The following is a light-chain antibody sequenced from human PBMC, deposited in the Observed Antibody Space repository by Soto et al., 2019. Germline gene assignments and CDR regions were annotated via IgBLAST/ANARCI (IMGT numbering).Light chain of an antibody. J-gene: IGKJ5*01. V-gene: IGKV1-39*01. Sequence: DIQITQSPSSLSASVVDRVTITCRASQSISSYLNWYQQKPGKAPKLLIYATSSLQSGVPSRFIGSGSGTDFTLTINSLQPEDSATYYCQQTYSTPPITFGQGTRLEIK. CDR1: QSISSY. CDR3: QQTYSTPPIT. CDR2: ATS.